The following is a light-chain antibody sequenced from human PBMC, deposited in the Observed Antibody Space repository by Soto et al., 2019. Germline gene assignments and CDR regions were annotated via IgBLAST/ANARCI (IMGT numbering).Light chain of an antibody. CDR2: EGN. Sequence: QSALTQPASVSGSPGQSITISCTGTNSDIGSYNLVSWYQQHPGKAPKLMIYEGNKRPSGVSNRFSGSKSGNTASLTISGLQAEDEADYYCCSYARSNTSVVFGGGTKLTVL. CDR3: CSYARSNTSVV. J-gene: IGLJ2*01. V-gene: IGLV2-23*01. CDR1: NSDIGSYNL.